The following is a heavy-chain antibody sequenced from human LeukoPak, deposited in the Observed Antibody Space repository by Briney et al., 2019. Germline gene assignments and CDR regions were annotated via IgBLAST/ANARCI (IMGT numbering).Heavy chain of an antibody. CDR2: IKSKTDGGTT. Sequence: GGSLRLSCAASGFTFSSYGMSWVRQAPGKGLEWVGRIKSKTDGGTTDYAAPVKGRFTISRDDSVNTLYLQMNSLKTEDTAVYYCTTDPYYYDSSGYYFLPSFNYWGQGTLVTVPS. D-gene: IGHD3-22*01. J-gene: IGHJ4*02. CDR3: TTDPYYYDSSGYYFLPSFNY. V-gene: IGHV3-15*01. CDR1: GFTFSSYG.